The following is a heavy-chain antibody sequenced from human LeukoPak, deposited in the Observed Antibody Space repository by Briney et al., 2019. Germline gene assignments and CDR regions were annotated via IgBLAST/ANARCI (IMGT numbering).Heavy chain of an antibody. CDR3: ARGIAVAGIDY. D-gene: IGHD6-19*01. J-gene: IGHJ4*02. V-gene: IGHV3-9*01. CDR1: GFTFDDYA. CDR2: ISWNSGSI. Sequence: PSGGSLRLSCAASGFTFDDYAMHWVRQAPGKGLEWVSGISWNSGSIGYADSVKGRFTISRDNSKNTLYLQMNSLRAEDTAVYYCARGIAVAGIDYWGQGTLVTVSS.